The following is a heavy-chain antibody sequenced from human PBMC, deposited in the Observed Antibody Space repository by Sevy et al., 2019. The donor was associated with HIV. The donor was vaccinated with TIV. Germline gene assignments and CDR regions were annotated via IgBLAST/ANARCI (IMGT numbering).Heavy chain of an antibody. J-gene: IGHJ4*02. D-gene: IGHD6-6*01. Sequence: GGSLRLSCAASGFTFGSYWMTWVRQAPGKGLEWVANIKEDGSGRFYVDSVRGRFTVSRDNAKKRLYLQMNNLRGEDTALYYCARLYSSSSGRGLDNWGQGALVTVSS. CDR3: ARLYSSSSGRGLDN. CDR1: GFTFGSYW. CDR2: IKEDGSGR. V-gene: IGHV3-7*01.